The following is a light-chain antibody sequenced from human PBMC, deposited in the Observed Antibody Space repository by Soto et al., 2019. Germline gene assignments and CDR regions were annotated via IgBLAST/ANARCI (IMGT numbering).Light chain of an antibody. J-gene: IGLJ2*01. CDR3: QVWDNTSDHRV. V-gene: IGLV3-21*04. Sequence: SSELTQPPSVSVAPGETARITCGGNNIGVKSVHWYQQRPGQAPVVVIFYDSDRPSGIPERISGSNSGNTATLTISRVEAGDEADYYCQVWDNTSDHRVFGGGTKLTVL. CDR1: NIGVKS. CDR2: YDS.